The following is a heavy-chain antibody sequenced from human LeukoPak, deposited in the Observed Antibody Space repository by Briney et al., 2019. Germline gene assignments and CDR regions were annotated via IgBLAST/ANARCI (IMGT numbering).Heavy chain of an antibody. D-gene: IGHD6-19*01. V-gene: IGHV3-30*18. CDR3: AKDGGYSSGWYGDY. Sequence: GGSLRLSCAASGFTFSSYGMHWVRQAPGKGLEWVAVISYDGSNKYYADSVKGRFTIPRDNSKNTLYLQMNSLRAEDTAVYYCAKDGGYSSGWYGDYWGQGTLVTVSS. J-gene: IGHJ4*02. CDR2: ISYDGSNK. CDR1: GFTFSSYG.